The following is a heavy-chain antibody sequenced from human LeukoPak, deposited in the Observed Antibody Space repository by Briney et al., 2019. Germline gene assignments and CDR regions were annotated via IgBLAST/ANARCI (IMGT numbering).Heavy chain of an antibody. D-gene: IGHD1-26*01. CDR1: GYTFTSYG. J-gene: IGHJ4*02. CDR2: ISAYNGNT. V-gene: IGHV1-18*01. CDR3: ARDFVGATKGGFDY. Sequence: ASVKVTCKASGYTFTSYGISRVRQAPGQGLEWMGWISAYNGNTNYAQKLQGRVTMTTDTSTSTAYMELRSLRSDDTAVYYCARDFVGATKGGFDYWGQGTLVTVSS.